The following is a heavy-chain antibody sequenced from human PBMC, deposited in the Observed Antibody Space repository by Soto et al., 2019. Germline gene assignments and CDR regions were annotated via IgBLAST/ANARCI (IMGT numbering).Heavy chain of an antibody. V-gene: IGHV3-23*01. CDR3: ATDI. J-gene: IGHJ3*02. Sequence: PRGALRPSSGASGFTFSSFAMRCVRQAPGKGLEWVSLLSGSGDNTHYADPLKGRFTISRDNSKSTLYLQMNSLRAEDTAIYYCATDI. CDR1: GFTFSSFA. CDR2: LSGSGDNT.